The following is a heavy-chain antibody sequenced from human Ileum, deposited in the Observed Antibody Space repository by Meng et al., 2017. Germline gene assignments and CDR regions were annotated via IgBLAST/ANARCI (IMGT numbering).Heavy chain of an antibody. J-gene: IGHJ4*02. D-gene: IGHD3-10*01. CDR2: MNPNSGNT. CDR1: GYTFTSYD. Sequence: ASVKVSCKVSGYTFTSYDINWVRQATGQGLEWMGWMNPNSGNTGYAQKFQGRVTITRNTSISTAYMELSSLRSEDTAVYYCARAIRGVITLPPLYYFDYWGQGTLVTVSS. V-gene: IGHV1-8*03. CDR3: ARAIRGVITLPPLYYFDY.